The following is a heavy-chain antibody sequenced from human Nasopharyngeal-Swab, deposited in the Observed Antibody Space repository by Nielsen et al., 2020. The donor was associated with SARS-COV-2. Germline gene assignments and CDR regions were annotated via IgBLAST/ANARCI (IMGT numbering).Heavy chain of an antibody. Sequence: WLRQCLVQGLEWVGEINDSGSTNYNPSLKSRVTISVGTSKNQFSLKLRSVTAADTAVYYCARGDKRKAPRDYSYYYYMDVWGKGTTVTVSS. D-gene: IGHD2-21*01. CDR3: ARGDKRKAPRDYSYYYYMDV. V-gene: IGHV4-34*01. CDR2: INDSGST. J-gene: IGHJ6*03.